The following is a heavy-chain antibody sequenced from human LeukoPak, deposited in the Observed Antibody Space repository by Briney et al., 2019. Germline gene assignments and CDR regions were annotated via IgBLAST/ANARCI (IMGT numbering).Heavy chain of an antibody. CDR2: IYYSGST. V-gene: IGHV4-61*08. CDR1: GGSISSGGYS. D-gene: IGHD6-13*01. Sequence: SETLSLTCAVSGGSISSGGYSWSWIRQPPGKGLEWIGYIYYSGSTNYNPSLKSRVTISVDTSKNQFSLKLSSVTAADTAVYYCARSPRVQQLTLDYWGQGTLVTVSS. J-gene: IGHJ4*02. CDR3: ARSPRVQQLTLDY.